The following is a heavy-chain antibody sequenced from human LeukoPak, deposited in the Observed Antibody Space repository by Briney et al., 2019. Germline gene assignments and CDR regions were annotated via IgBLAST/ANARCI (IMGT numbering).Heavy chain of an antibody. Sequence: GASVKVSCKASGYTFTSYGISWVRQAPGQGLEWMGWISAYNGNTNYAQKLQGRVTMTTDTSTSTAYMELRSLRSDDTAVYYCARAALGRQWLRLRSYWYFDLWGRGTLVTVSS. V-gene: IGHV1-18*01. J-gene: IGHJ2*01. CDR2: ISAYNGNT. CDR1: GYTFTSYG. CDR3: ARAALGRQWLRLRSYWYFDL. D-gene: IGHD5-12*01.